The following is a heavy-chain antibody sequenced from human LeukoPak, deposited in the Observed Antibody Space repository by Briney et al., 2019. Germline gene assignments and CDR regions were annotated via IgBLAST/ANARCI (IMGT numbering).Heavy chain of an antibody. Sequence: SGTLSLTCAVSGGSISSSNWWSWVRQPPGKGVEWIGEIYHSGSTNYNPSLKSRVTISVDTSKNQFSLKLSSVTAADTAVYYCARLLPRSTKDAFDIWGQGTMVTVSS. V-gene: IGHV4-4*02. D-gene: IGHD5-24*01. J-gene: IGHJ3*02. CDR3: ARLLPRSTKDAFDI. CDR1: GGSISSSNW. CDR2: IYHSGST.